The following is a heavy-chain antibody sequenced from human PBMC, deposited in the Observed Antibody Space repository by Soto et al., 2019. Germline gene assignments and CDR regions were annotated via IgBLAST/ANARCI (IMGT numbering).Heavy chain of an antibody. V-gene: IGHV3-48*03. CDR2: ISSTASTI. D-gene: IGHD3-10*01. CDR3: ARAAGIMTRGFHGMDV. CDR1: GSAFSSM. Sequence: EVQLVESGGGLVRPGGPLRPPGEAPGSAFSSMEWNGARQSPGRGLEGLSYISSTASTIHYADSVKGRFTISRDNANNSVYLQMNSLTADDSAVYYCARAAGIMTRGFHGMDVWGQGTTVTVSS. J-gene: IGHJ6*02.